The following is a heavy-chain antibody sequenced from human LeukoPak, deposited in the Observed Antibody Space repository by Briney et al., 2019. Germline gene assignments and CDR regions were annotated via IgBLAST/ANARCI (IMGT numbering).Heavy chain of an antibody. CDR1: GGSFSGYY. D-gene: IGHD2-8*01. CDR3: ARGAMADAFDI. J-gene: IGHJ3*02. CDR2: INHSGST. Sequence: PSETLSLTCAVYGGSFSGYYWSWIRQPPGKGLEWIGEINHSGSTNYNPSLKSRVTISVDTSKNQFSLKLSSVTAADTAVYYCARGAMADAFDIWGQGTMVTVSS. V-gene: IGHV4-34*01.